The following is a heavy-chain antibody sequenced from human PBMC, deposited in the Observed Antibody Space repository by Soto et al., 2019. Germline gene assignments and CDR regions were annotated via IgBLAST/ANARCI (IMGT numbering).Heavy chain of an antibody. CDR3: ASSHGSGSYTYYYGMDV. J-gene: IGHJ6*02. Sequence: QVQLVQSGAEVKKPGASVKVSCKASGYTFTSYGISWVRQAPGQGLEWMGWISAYNGNTNYAQKLQGRVTMTTDTSTSTAYMELRSLRSDDTAVYYCASSHGSGSYTYYYGMDVWGQGTTVTVAS. CDR2: ISAYNGNT. V-gene: IGHV1-18*01. D-gene: IGHD3-10*01. CDR1: GYTFTSYG.